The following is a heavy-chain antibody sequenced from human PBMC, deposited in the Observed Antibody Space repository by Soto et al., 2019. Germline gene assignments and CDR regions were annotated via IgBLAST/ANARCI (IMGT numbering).Heavy chain of an antibody. CDR1: GFTFSSYA. CDR3: AKDGMGNRITIFYMDV. V-gene: IGHV3-23*01. D-gene: IGHD3-9*01. Sequence: GGSLRLSCAASGFTFSSYAMSWVRQAPGKGLEWVSAISGSGGSTYYADSVKGRFTISRDNSKNTLYLQMNSLRAEDTAVYYCAKDGMGNRITIFYMDVWGKGTTVTVSS. J-gene: IGHJ6*03. CDR2: ISGSGGST.